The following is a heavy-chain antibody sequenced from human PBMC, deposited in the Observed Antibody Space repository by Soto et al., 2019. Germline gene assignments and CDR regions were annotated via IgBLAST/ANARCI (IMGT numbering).Heavy chain of an antibody. CDR1: GVSISTSDYY. D-gene: IGHD6-13*01. CDR3: ARGQLEAARGFG. V-gene: IGHV4-31*03. J-gene: IGHJ4*02. Sequence: QVQLQESGPGLVEPSQTLSLTCTVSGVSISTSDYYWTWIRQHPGKGLEWIGYIYPSGSTYYNPSLKSRLNISIDTSKNQFSLKVTSVTAADTAVYYCARGQLEAARGFGWGQGTLVTVSS. CDR2: IYPSGST.